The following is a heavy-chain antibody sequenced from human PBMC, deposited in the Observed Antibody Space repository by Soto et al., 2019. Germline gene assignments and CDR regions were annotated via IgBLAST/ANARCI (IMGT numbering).Heavy chain of an antibody. J-gene: IGHJ4*02. Sequence: ASVKVSCEASGYTFTSYGISWVRQAPGQGLEWMGRISAYNGNANYAQKFQGRVTMTTDTSTSTAYMELSSLRSEDTAVYYCASGRGLNFDCLSQYYFDYWGQGTLVTVSS. V-gene: IGHV1-18*01. CDR1: GYTFTSYG. CDR3: ASGRGLNFDCLSQYYFDY. CDR2: ISAYNGNA. D-gene: IGHD3-9*01.